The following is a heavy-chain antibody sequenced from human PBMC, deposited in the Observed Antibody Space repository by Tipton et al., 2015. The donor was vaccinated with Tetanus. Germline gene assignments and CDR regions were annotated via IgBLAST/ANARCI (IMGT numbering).Heavy chain of an antibody. CDR3: ARSKLLWFGESLSGFDS. D-gene: IGHD3-10*01. CDR2: VYYTGST. Sequence: LRLSCTVSGASISSNTYYWGWIRQPPGKGLEWIGYVYYTGSTDYNPSLKSRVTISVDTSKSQFSLRLTSVTAADTAVYYCARSKLLWFGESLSGFDSWGQGTLVTVSA. CDR1: GASISSNTYY. J-gene: IGHJ4*02. V-gene: IGHV4-61*05.